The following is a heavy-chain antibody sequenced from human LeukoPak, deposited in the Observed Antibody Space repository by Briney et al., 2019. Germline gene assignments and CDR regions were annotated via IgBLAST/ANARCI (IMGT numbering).Heavy chain of an antibody. V-gene: IGHV4-4*07. Sequence: PSETLSLTCTVSGGSISRYYWSWIRQPAGKGLEWIGRIYTSGSTNYNPSLKSRVTMSVDTSKNQFSLKLSSVTAADTAVYYCARDSNYYDSSGYFDYWYFDLWGRGTLVTVSS. CDR2: IYTSGST. D-gene: IGHD3-22*01. CDR3: ARDSNYYDSSGYFDYWYFDL. CDR1: GGSISRYY. J-gene: IGHJ2*01.